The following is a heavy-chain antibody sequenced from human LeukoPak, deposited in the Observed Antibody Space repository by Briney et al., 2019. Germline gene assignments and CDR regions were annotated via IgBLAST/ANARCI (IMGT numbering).Heavy chain of an antibody. J-gene: IGHJ4*02. CDR2: ISSSGSTR. CDR1: EFTFSDYY. CDR3: ARGDYVWGTYPLDY. D-gene: IGHD3-16*02. V-gene: IGHV3-11*01. Sequence: PGGSLRLSCTASEFTFSDYYMGWIRQAPGKGLEGVSYISSSGSTRYYADSVKGRFTISRDNAKNSLFLQMNSLRAEDTAVYYRARGDYVWGTYPLDYWGQGTLVTASS.